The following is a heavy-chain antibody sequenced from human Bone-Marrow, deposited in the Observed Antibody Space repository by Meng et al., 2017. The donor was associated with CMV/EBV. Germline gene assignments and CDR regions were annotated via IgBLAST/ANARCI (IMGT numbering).Heavy chain of an antibody. V-gene: IGHV3-30-3*02. Sequence: SGFTFSTYAMHWVRQAPGKGLEWVALISHDGNTKYYADSVKGQFTISRDNPRNTLYLQMNSLRAEDTAVYYCAKDLGNGWYSGRLDYWGQGSLVTVSS. D-gene: IGHD6-19*01. CDR1: GFTFSTYA. J-gene: IGHJ4*02. CDR3: AKDLGNGWYSGRLDY. CDR2: ISHDGNTK.